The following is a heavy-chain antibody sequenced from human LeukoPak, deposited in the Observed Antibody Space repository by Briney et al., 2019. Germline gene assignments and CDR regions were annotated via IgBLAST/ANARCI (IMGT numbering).Heavy chain of an antibody. CDR3: AKRGVVIRVILVAFHKEAYYFDS. Sequence: GGSLRLSCAVSGITLSNYGMSWVRQAPGKGPEWVAGISDSGGRTNYADSVKGRFTISRDNPKNTLYLQMNSLGAEDTAVYFCAKRGVVIRVILVAFHKEAYYFDSWGQGALVTVSS. CDR1: GITLSNYG. J-gene: IGHJ4*02. CDR2: ISDSGGRT. D-gene: IGHD3-22*01. V-gene: IGHV3-23*01.